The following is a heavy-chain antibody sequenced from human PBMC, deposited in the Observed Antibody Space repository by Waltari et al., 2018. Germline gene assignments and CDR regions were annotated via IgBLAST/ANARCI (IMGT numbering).Heavy chain of an antibody. V-gene: IGHV3-53*02. CDR1: GFSVRNNY. D-gene: IGHD5-12*01. Sequence: EVQLVETGGGLIQPGGSLRLSCVASGFSVRNNYMTWVRQAPGKGLEWVSLIFSGGATYYAESLKGRFTMSRDNSKNTVYLYMNSLRVEDTAVYYCARGYGDYGFDYWGQGILVTVSA. CDR3: ARGYGDYGFDY. CDR2: IFSGGAT. J-gene: IGHJ4*02.